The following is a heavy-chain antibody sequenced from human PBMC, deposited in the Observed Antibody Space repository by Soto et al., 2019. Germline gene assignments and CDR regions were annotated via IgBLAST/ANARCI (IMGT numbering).Heavy chain of an antibody. Sequence: GGSLRLSCAASGFTFSSYGMHWVRQAPGKGLEWVAVISYDGSNKYYADSVKGRFTISRDNSKNTLYLQMNSLRAEDTAVYYCAKNASDNWFDPWGQGTLVTVSS. V-gene: IGHV3-30*18. CDR3: AKNASDNWFDP. CDR1: GFTFSSYG. J-gene: IGHJ5*02. CDR2: ISYDGSNK.